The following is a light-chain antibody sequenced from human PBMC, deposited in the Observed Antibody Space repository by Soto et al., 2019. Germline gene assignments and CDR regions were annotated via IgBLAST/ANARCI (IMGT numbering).Light chain of an antibody. CDR1: QGISSY. CDR3: QQSYSTPFT. V-gene: IGKV1-39*01. CDR2: AAS. Sequence: IQLTQSPSSLSASVGDRVTITCRASQGISSYLAWYQQKPRKAPKLLIYAASTLQSGVPSRFSGSGSETDFTLTISSLQPEDFAAYYCQQSYSTPFTFGPGTKV. J-gene: IGKJ3*01.